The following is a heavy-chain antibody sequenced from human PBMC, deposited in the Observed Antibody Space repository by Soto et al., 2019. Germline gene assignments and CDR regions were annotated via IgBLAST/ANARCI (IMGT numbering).Heavy chain of an antibody. D-gene: IGHD3-16*01. CDR3: ARVTFQVDGLGYYYYYGMDV. V-gene: IGHV1-24*01. J-gene: IGHJ6*02. CDR1: GYTLTELS. Sequence: ASVKVSCKVSGYTLTELSMHWVRQAPGKGLEWMGGFDPEDAEIIYAQKFQGRVTMTRNTSISTAYMELSSLRSEDTAVYYCARVTFQVDGLGYYYYYGMDVWGQGTTVTVSS. CDR2: FDPEDAEI.